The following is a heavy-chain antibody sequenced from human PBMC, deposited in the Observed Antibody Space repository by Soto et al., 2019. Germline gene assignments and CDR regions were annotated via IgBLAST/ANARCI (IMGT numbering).Heavy chain of an antibody. V-gene: IGHV3-9*01. D-gene: IGHD6-19*01. CDR2: ITWNSGII. CDR1: GFTFDDYD. CDR3: AKGGYGSGWYLSY. Sequence: PRLSCAASGFTFDDYDMHWVRQAPGKGLEWVSGITWNSGIIDYADSVKGRFTISRVNAQNSLYLQMNSLRAEDTALYYCAKGGYGSGWYLSYWGLGTLVSVSS. J-gene: IGHJ4*02.